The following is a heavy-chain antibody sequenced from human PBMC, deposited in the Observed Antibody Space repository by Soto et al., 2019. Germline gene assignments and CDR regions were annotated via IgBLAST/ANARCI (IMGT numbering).Heavy chain of an antibody. D-gene: IGHD3-10*01. CDR1: GYTFTSYD. V-gene: IGHV1-8*01. Sequence: ASVKVSCKASGYTFTSYDINWVRQATGQGLEWMGWMNPNSGNTGYAQKFQGRVTMTRNTSISTAYMELSSLRSEDTAVYYCARVHIMVRGVILSRRDYGMDVWGQGTTVTVSS. CDR3: ARVHIMVRGVILSRRDYGMDV. CDR2: MNPNSGNT. J-gene: IGHJ6*02.